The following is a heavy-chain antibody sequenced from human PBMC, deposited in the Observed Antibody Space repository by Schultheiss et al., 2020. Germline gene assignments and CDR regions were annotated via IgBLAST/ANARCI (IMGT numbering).Heavy chain of an antibody. Sequence: GGSLRLSCAASGFTFSSYSMNWVRQAPGKGLEWVSSISSSSSYIYYADSVKGRFTISRDNAKNSLYLQMNSLRAEDTAVYYCARKYGDYRSGYYYYYMDVWGKGTTVTVSS. CDR3: ARKYGDYRSGYYYYYMDV. J-gene: IGHJ6*03. CDR1: GFTFSSYS. V-gene: IGHV3-21*01. D-gene: IGHD4-17*01. CDR2: ISSSSSYI.